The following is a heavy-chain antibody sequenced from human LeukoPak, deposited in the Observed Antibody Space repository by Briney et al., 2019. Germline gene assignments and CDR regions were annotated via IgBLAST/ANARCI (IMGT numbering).Heavy chain of an antibody. CDR3: ARGGGLDV. CDR2: INHNGNVN. J-gene: IGHJ6*02. CDR1: GFTFSSYW. Sequence: GGSLRLSCAASGFTFSSYWMNWARQAPGKGLEWVASINHNGNVNYYVDSVKGRFTISRDNAKNSLYLQMSNLRAEDTAVYFCARGGGLDVWGQGTAVTVSS. D-gene: IGHD3-16*01. V-gene: IGHV3-7*03.